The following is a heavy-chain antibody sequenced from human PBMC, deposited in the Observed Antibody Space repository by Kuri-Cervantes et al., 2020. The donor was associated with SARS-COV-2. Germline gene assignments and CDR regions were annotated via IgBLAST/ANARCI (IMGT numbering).Heavy chain of an antibody. Sequence: SVKVSCKASGGTFSSYAISWVRQAPGQGLEWMGGIIPIFGTANYAQKFQGRVTITADKSTSTAYMELSSLRSEDTAVYYCARAVYSYGDNWYVDLWGRGTRVTVSS. D-gene: IGHD5-18*01. CDR2: IIPIFGTA. J-gene: IGHJ2*01. CDR1: GGTFSSYA. V-gene: IGHV1-69*06. CDR3: ARAVYSYGDNWYVDL.